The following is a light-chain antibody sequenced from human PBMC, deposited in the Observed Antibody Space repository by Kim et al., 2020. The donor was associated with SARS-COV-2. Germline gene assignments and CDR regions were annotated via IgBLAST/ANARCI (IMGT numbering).Light chain of an antibody. V-gene: IGKV3-20*01. CDR1: QTVRSTY. CDR2: GAS. J-gene: IGKJ1*01. CDR3: HQYDSSPWT. Sequence: DIVLTQSPGTLSLSPGERATLSCRASQTVRSTYLAWYQQKPGQAPRVLIYGASSRVTGIPARFSGSGSGADFTLTISRLEPEDFAVYYCHQYDSSPWTFGQGTKVDI.